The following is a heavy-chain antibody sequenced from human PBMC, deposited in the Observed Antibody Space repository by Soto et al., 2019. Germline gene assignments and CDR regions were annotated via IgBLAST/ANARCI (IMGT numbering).Heavy chain of an antibody. D-gene: IGHD3-10*01. CDR2: IYPGDSDT. J-gene: IGHJ6*02. CDR3: ARPRSGSYRLDYYGMDV. CDR1: GYSFTNYW. Sequence: PGESLKISCNGSGYSFTNYWIAWVRQMPGKGLEWMGIIYPGDSDTRYSPSFQGQVTISADKSISTAYLQWRSLRASDTAMYYCARPRSGSYRLDYYGMDVWGQGTTVTVSS. V-gene: IGHV5-51*03.